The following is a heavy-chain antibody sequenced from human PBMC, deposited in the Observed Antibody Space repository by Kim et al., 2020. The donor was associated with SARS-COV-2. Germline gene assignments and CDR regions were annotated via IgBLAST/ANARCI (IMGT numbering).Heavy chain of an antibody. V-gene: IGHV4-34*01. CDR3: SSACLVGLVATVFPNYYY. CDR2: VNHSGST. J-gene: IGHJ6*01. Sequence: SETLSLTCTVYGGSFSGYNCRWVRLPPRPGLEWIGDVNHSGSTNYNLSLKIRVSLSVSTAKNQYHFKLSLVTVAATAVAYYSSACLVGLVATVFPNYYY. D-gene: IGHD3-3*01. CDR1: GGSFSGYN.